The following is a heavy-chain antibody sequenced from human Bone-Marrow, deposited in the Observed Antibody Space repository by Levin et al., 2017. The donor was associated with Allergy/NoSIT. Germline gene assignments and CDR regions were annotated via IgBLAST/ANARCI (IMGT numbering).Heavy chain of an antibody. CDR3: ARISASGTFDY. D-gene: IGHD1-1*01. CDR2: IYYSGST. V-gene: IGHV4-59*01. CDR1: GGSISSYY. Sequence: SQTLSLTCTVSGGSISSYYWSWIRQPPGKGLEWIGYIYYSGSTNYNPSLKSRVTISVDTSKNQFSLKLSSVTAADTAVYYCARISASGTFDYWGQGTLVTVSS. J-gene: IGHJ4*02.